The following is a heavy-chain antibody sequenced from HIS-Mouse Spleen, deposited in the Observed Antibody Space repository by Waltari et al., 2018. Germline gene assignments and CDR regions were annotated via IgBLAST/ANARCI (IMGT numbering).Heavy chain of an antibody. D-gene: IGHD3-10*01. CDR3: ASLRGSLDY. CDR1: GFTFSRYS. J-gene: IGHJ4*02. CDR2: ISSSSSYI. V-gene: IGHV3-21*01. Sequence: EVQLVESGGGLVKPGGPLSLSCAASGFTFSRYSMTWVRQAPGKGLEWVSSISSSSSYIYYADSVKGRFTISRDNAKNSLYLQMNSLRAEDTAVYYCASLRGSLDYWGQGTLVTVSS.